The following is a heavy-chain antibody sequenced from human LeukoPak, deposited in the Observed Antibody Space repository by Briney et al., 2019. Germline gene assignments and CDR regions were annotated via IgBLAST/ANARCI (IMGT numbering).Heavy chain of an antibody. CDR1: GYTFTSYD. J-gene: IGHJ5*02. Sequence: GASVKVSCKASGYTFTSYDINWVRQATGQGLERMGWMNPNSGNTGYAQKFQGRVTMTRNTSISTACMELSSLRSEDTAVYYCARAFYDYVWGSYLPWGQGTLVTVSS. CDR2: MNPNSGNT. CDR3: ARAFYDYVWGSYLP. V-gene: IGHV1-8*01. D-gene: IGHD3-16*02.